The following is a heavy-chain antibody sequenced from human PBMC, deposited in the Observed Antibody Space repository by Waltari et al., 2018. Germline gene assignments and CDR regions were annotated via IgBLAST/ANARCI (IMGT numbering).Heavy chain of an antibody. CDR1: GGTFSSYA. D-gene: IGHD5-18*01. Sequence: QVQLVQSGAEVKKPGSSVKVSCKASGGTFSSYAMSWVRQAPGQGLEWMGGIIPILGIANYAQKFQGRVTITADKSTSTAYMELSSLRSEDTAVYYCARSRGDTAMVLIYYGMDVWGQGTTVTVSS. CDR2: IIPILGIA. J-gene: IGHJ6*02. V-gene: IGHV1-69*10. CDR3: ARSRGDTAMVLIYYGMDV.